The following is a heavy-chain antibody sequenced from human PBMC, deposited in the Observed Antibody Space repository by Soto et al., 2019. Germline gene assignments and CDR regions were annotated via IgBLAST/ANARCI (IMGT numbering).Heavy chain of an antibody. Sequence: QVQLQESGPGLVKPSQTLSLTCTVSGGSISSGGYYWSWIRQHPGKGLEWIGYIYYSGSTYYNPSLKSRVTISVDTSKKQFSLKLSSVTAADTAVYYCARERAEGVGRSSSVGAFDIWGQGTMVTVSS. J-gene: IGHJ3*02. CDR1: GGSISSGGYY. V-gene: IGHV4-31*03. CDR3: ARERAEGVGRSSSVGAFDI. D-gene: IGHD6-6*01. CDR2: IYYSGST.